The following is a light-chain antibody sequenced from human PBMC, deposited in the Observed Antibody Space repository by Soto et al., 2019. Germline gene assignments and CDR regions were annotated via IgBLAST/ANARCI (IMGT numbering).Light chain of an antibody. J-gene: IGKJ2*01. Sequence: EIVLTQSPATLSLSPGERATLSCRARQSVSSYLAWYQQKPGQAPRLLIYDASNRATGIPARFSGSGSGTDFTLIISSLEPEDFAVYYCQQRSNWPPYTFGQGTKLEIK. CDR3: QQRSNWPPYT. CDR1: QSVSSY. CDR2: DAS. V-gene: IGKV3-11*01.